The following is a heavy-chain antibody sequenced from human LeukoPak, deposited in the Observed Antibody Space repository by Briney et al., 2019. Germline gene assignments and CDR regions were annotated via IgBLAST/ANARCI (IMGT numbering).Heavy chain of an antibody. CDR3: ARVGSGWSYFDY. V-gene: IGHV1-18*01. Sequence: ASVKVSRKPSCYTFTPYSLSWVRQGPGQGLEGMGWINTYNSNTNYAQKLQDRVTMTTDTSTSTAYMELRSLRSDDTAMYYCARVGSGWSYFDYWGQGSLVTVSS. CDR1: CYTFTPYS. J-gene: IGHJ4*02. D-gene: IGHD6-19*01. CDR2: INTYNSNT.